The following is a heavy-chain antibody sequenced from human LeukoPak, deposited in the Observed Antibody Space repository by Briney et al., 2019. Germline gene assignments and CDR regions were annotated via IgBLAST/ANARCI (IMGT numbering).Heavy chain of an antibody. V-gene: IGHV3-49*04. J-gene: IGHJ3*02. CDR2: IRSRPYGGTA. CDR1: GFKFGSYA. Sequence: GGSLRLSCTGSGFKFGSYAMSWVRQAPGKGLEWLGFIRSRPYGGTADHAASVKGRFTISRDDSKSIAYLQMNSLKTEDTAVYYCTRDPQGAFDIWGQGTMVTVSS. CDR3: TRDPQGAFDI.